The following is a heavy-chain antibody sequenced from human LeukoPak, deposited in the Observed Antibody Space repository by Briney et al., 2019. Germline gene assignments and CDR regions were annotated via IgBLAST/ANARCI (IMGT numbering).Heavy chain of an antibody. D-gene: IGHD2/OR15-2a*01. CDR2: ISSSSSYI. J-gene: IGHJ4*02. CDR3: ARGPTRANSSDY. CDR1: GFTFSSYN. Sequence: KPGGSLRLSCAASGFTFSSYNMNWVRQAPGKGLEWVSSISSSSSYIYYADSVKGRFTISRDNAKNSLYLQMNSLRAEDTAVYYCARGPTRANSSDYWGQGARLTVSS. V-gene: IGHV3-21*01.